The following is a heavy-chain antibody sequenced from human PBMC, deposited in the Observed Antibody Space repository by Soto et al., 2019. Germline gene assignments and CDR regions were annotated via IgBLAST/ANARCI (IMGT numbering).Heavy chain of an antibody. Sequence: PSETLSLTCTVSGGSISSYYWSWIRQPPGKGLEWIGYIYYSGSTNYNPSLKSRVTISVDTSKNQFSLKLSSVTAADTAVYYCARRGGFNWFDPWGQGTLVTVSS. J-gene: IGHJ5*02. CDR2: IYYSGST. D-gene: IGHD5-12*01. CDR1: GGSISSYY. CDR3: ARRGGFNWFDP. V-gene: IGHV4-59*08.